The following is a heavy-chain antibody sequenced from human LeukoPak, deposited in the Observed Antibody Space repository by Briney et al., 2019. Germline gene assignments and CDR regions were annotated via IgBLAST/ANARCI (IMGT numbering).Heavy chain of an antibody. CDR1: GYTFTDYY. D-gene: IGHD5-24*01. V-gene: IGHV1-2*02. Sequence: ASVKVSCKASGYTFTDYYLHWVRQAPGQGLEWMGWINPNSGGTNYAQKFQGRVTMTRDTSISTAYMELSRLRSDDTAVYYCARVPMATIKLDYWGQGTLVTVSS. CDR3: ARVPMATIKLDY. CDR2: INPNSGGT. J-gene: IGHJ4*02.